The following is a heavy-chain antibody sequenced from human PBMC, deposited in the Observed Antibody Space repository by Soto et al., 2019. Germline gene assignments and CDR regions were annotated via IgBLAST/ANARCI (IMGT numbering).Heavy chain of an antibody. CDR2: IYHSGST. V-gene: IGHV4-30-2*01. Sequence: TLSLTCAGSGGSISSGGYSWSWIRQPPGKGLEWIGYIYHSGSTYYNPSLKSRVTISVDTSKNQFSLKLSSVTAADTAVYYCARQVGRSIDYWGQGTLVTGSS. J-gene: IGHJ4*02. CDR1: GGSISSGGYS. CDR3: ARQVGRSIDY.